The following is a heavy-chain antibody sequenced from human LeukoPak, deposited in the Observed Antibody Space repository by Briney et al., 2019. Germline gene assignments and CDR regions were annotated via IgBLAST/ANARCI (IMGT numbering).Heavy chain of an antibody. V-gene: IGHV4-59*08. CDR1: GGSISSYY. J-gene: IGHJ4*02. CDR2: IYYSGST. CDR3: ARIRDGYAEYYFDY. Sequence: SETLSLTCTVSGGSISSYYWSWIRQPPGKGLEWIGYIYYSGSTNYNPSLKSRVTISVDTSKNQFSLKLSSVTAADTAVYYCARIRDGYAEYYFDYWGQGTLVTASS. D-gene: IGHD5-24*01.